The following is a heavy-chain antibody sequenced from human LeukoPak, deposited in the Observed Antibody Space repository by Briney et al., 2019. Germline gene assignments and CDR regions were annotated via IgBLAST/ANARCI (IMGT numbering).Heavy chain of an antibody. Sequence: GGSLRLSCAASGFTFSSYAMSWVRQAPGKGLEWVSAISGSGGGTYYADSVKGRFTISRDNAKNSLYLQMNSLRAEDTAVYYCARDIRTHYDFWSGYVDAFDIWGQGTMVTVSS. D-gene: IGHD3-3*01. CDR2: ISGSGGGT. CDR3: ARDIRTHYDFWSGYVDAFDI. V-gene: IGHV3-23*01. J-gene: IGHJ3*02. CDR1: GFTFSSYA.